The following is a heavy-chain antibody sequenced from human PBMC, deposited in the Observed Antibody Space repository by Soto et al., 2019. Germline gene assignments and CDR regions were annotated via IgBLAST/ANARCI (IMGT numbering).Heavy chain of an antibody. Sequence: QITLNESGPTVVKPAETLTLTCTFSGFSLTTSGVGVGWIRQSPGKAPEWVVHIDWDDDKRYSASQKSRRTITKYTSNHQVVLTMDSVAPADKATYYCAHRILRTVFGLVTTTAIYFDFWGQGTPVVVSS. CDR2: IDWDDDK. J-gene: IGHJ4*02. D-gene: IGHD3-3*01. CDR3: AHRILRTVFGLVTTTAIYFDF. V-gene: IGHV2-5*02. CDR1: GFSLTTSGVG.